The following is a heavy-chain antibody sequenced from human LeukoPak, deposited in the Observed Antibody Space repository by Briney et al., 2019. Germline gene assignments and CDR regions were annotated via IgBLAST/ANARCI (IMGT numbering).Heavy chain of an antibody. CDR3: ARGGVDWTFDY. V-gene: IGHV4-31*03. CDR1: GGSISSSGYY. J-gene: IGHJ4*02. D-gene: IGHD3-9*01. Sequence: SETLSLTCTVSGGSISSSGYYWSWIRQHPGKGLEWIGYIYYTGNTRYNPSLKGRVTISVDTSKNQFSLNLSSVTAADTAVYYCARGGVDWTFDYWGQGTLVAVSS. CDR2: IYYTGNT.